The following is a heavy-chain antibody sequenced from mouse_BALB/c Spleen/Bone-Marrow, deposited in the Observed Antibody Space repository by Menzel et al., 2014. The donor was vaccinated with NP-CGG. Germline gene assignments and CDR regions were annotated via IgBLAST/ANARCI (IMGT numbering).Heavy chain of an antibody. V-gene: IGHV1-87*01. CDR1: GYTFTSYW. CDR3: ARSRTTATAMDY. Sequence: QVQLQQSGAELARPGASVKLSCKASGYTFTSYWMQWVKQRPGQGLEWIGAIYPGDGDTRYTQKFKGMATLTADKSSSTAYMQLSRLASEDSAVYYCARSRTTATAMDYWGQGTSVTVSS. D-gene: IGHD1-2*01. J-gene: IGHJ4*01. CDR2: IYPGDGDT.